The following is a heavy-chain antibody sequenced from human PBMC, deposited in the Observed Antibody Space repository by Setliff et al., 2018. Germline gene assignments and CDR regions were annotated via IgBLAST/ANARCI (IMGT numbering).Heavy chain of an antibody. CDR3: VIPFCAGATCPPS. V-gene: IGHV1-2*02. J-gene: IGHJ4*02. CDR1: GYIFAGYY. CDR2: INPYGGAT. Sequence: GASVKVSCKASGYIFAGYYIHWVRQAPGQGLEWMGWINPYGGATNYAQKFQVRVTLTGDTSVSTAYMEVNRLRSDDTAVYYCVIPFCAGATCPPSWGQGTLVTVSS. D-gene: IGHD2-21*01.